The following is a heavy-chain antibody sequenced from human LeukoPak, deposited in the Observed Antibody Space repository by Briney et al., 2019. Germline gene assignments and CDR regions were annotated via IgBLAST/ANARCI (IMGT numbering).Heavy chain of an antibody. V-gene: IGHV4-59*01. D-gene: IGHD3-10*01. J-gene: IGHJ3*02. Sequence: KPSETLSLTCTVSGGSISSYYWSWIRQPPGKGLEWIGYIYYSGSTNYNPSLKSRVTISVDTPKNQFSLKLSSVTAADTAVYYCARDPGQYSYGSGSYWDAFDIWGQGTMVTVSS. CDR1: GGSISSYY. CDR3: ARDPGQYSYGSGSYWDAFDI. CDR2: IYYSGST.